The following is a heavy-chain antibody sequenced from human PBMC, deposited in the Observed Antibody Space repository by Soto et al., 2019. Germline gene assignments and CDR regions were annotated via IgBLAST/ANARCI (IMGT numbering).Heavy chain of an antibody. V-gene: IGHV3-23*01. D-gene: IGHD6-25*01. CDR2: ISDSGDSN. CDR1: GFTFSSYA. J-gene: IGHJ5*01. CDR3: AKDRGSAAGTWFDS. Sequence: EVQLLESGGGLVPPGGSLRLSCAASGFTFSSYAMSWVRQAPGKGLEWVSGISDSGDSNYYADSLKGRFTISRDNAKRMLYLEMKSLRAEDTAVYYCAKDRGSAAGTWFDSWGQGNLVTVSS.